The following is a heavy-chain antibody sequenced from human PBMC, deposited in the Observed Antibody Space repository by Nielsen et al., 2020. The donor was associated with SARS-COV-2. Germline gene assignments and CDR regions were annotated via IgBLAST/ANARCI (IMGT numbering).Heavy chain of an antibody. CDR1: GYTFTSYY. Sequence: ASVKVSCKASGYTFTSYYMHWVRQAPGQGLEWMGIINPSGGSTSYAQKFQGRVTMTRDTSTSTAYMELSGLRSEDTAVYYCARWGRGYGDYEAGAFDIWGQGTMVTVSS. CDR3: ARWGRGYGDYEAGAFDI. CDR2: INPSGGST. V-gene: IGHV1-46*01. J-gene: IGHJ3*02. D-gene: IGHD4-17*01.